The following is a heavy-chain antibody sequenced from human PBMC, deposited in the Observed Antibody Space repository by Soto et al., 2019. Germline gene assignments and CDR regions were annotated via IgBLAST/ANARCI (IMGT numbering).Heavy chain of an antibody. CDR1: GYKFTDYW. Sequence: PXEFLKIAYRASGYKFTDYWIGWVRQMPGRGLEWMGIIYPGDSDTRYSSSFQGQVIISADKSITAAYLQWRSLRASDTAIYFCVRQGYTYGPIDYWGQGSLVTVYS. V-gene: IGHV5-51*01. CDR3: VRQGYTYGPIDY. D-gene: IGHD5-18*01. CDR2: IYPGDSDT. J-gene: IGHJ4*02.